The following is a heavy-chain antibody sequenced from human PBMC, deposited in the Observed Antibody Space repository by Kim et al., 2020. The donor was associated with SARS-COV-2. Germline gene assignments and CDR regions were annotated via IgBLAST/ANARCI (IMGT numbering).Heavy chain of an antibody. Sequence: GGSLRLSCAASGFTFSDYYMSWIRQAPGKGLEWVSYISSSSSYTNYADSVKGRFTISRDNAKNSLYLQMNSLRAEDTAVYYCARDSWPAVANYYYYYYGMDVWGQGTTVTVSS. CDR2: ISSSSSYT. J-gene: IGHJ6*02. CDR3: ARDSWPAVANYYYYYYGMDV. CDR1: GFTFSDYY. V-gene: IGHV3-11*05. D-gene: IGHD6-19*01.